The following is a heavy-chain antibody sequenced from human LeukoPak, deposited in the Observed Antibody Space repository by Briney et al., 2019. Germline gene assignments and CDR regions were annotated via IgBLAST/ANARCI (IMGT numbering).Heavy chain of an antibody. Sequence: GGSLRLSCAVSGFAVSSHYMSWVRQAPGKGLEWVSIISSDGITSYADSIKGRFTISRDNSRNTVYLQMSSLRPEDTVVYYCARSLGTTRLHRDAFDVWGQGTVVTVSS. CDR1: GFAVSSHY. CDR2: ISSDGIT. V-gene: IGHV3-66*02. J-gene: IGHJ3*01. CDR3: ARSLGTTRLHRDAFDV. D-gene: IGHD1-26*01.